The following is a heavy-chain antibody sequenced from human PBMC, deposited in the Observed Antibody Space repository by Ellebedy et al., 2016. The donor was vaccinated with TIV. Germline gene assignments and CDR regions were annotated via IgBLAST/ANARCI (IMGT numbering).Heavy chain of an antibody. CDR1: GGSISSYY. V-gene: IGHV4-59*01. J-gene: IGHJ4*02. D-gene: IGHD6-19*01. Sequence: MPSETLSLTCTVSGGSISSYYWSWIRQPPGKGLEWIGFIYYSGSTNYTPSLRSRVTISVDTSKSQFSLKLSSVTAADAAVYYCARDGGVTGTDYWGQGTLVTVSS. CDR3: ARDGGVTGTDY. CDR2: IYYSGST.